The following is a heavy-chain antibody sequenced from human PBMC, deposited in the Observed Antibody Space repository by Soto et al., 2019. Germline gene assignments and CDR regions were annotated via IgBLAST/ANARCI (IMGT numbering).Heavy chain of an antibody. J-gene: IGHJ4*02. Sequence: QVQLVESGGGVVQPGRSLRLSCAASGFTFSSNGMHWVRQAPGKGLEWVAVIWYDGSNKYYADSVKGRFTISRDNSKNTLYLQMNSLRAEDTAVYYCAREDYGDYEVDYWGQGTLVTVSS. CDR1: GFTFSSNG. D-gene: IGHD4-17*01. CDR3: AREDYGDYEVDY. CDR2: IWYDGSNK. V-gene: IGHV3-33*01.